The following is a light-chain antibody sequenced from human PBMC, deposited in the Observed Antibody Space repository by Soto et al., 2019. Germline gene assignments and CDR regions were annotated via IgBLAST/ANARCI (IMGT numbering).Light chain of an antibody. Sequence: QSVLTQPRSVSGAPGQSVTISCSGSSSNLGAGYDVQWYQQFPGTAPKLLIYANSARPSGVPDRFSGSKSGTSASLAITGVEAEDEADYYCLSYGTSLIVEKVFGTGNRVTVL. CDR2: ANS. CDR1: SSNLGAGYD. J-gene: IGLJ1*01. V-gene: IGLV1-40*01. CDR3: LSYGTSLIVEKV.